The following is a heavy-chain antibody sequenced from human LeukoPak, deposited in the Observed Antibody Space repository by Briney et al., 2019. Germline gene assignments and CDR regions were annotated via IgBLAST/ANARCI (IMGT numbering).Heavy chain of an antibody. J-gene: IGHJ4*02. V-gene: IGHV4-59*08. Sequence: KPSETPSPPCIVSGGSISSYYWSWIRQPPGEGPEWIGYIYYSGSTKYNPSLKSRVTISVDTSKKQFSLRLDSVSAADTAVYYCASPRGFSYGYFDHWGQGSLVTVSS. CDR1: GGSISSYY. CDR3: ASPRGFSYGYFDH. D-gene: IGHD5-18*01. CDR2: IYYSGST.